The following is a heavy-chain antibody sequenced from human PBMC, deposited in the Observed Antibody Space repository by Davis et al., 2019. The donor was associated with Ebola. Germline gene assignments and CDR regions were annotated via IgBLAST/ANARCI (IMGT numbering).Heavy chain of an antibody. CDR3: ARHRDGTTYSAYDF. D-gene: IGHD2/OR15-2a*01. CDR2: INDSGST. V-gene: IGHV4-34*01. Sequence: MPSETLSLTCAVYGGSFSDYYWSWIRQPPGKGLEWVGEINDSGSTNYNPSLKSRVTISVDTSKNQFSLKVNSVTAADTAVYYCARHRDGTTYSAYDFWGLGTLVIVSS. J-gene: IGHJ4*02. CDR1: GGSFSDYY.